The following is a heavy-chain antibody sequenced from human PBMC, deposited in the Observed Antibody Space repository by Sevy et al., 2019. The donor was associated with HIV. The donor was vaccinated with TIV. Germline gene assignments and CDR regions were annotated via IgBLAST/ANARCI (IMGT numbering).Heavy chain of an antibody. CDR3: AREGCTKPHDY. Sequence: GGSLRLACAASGFTFSKYSMRWVRQAPGKGLEWVSTFSFGCGRINYADSVKGRFTISRDDSKNTLYLQMNSLRAEDTAVYYCAREGCTKPHDYWGQGTLVTVSS. J-gene: IGHJ4*02. V-gene: IGHV3-23*01. D-gene: IGHD2-8*01. CDR1: GFTFSKYS. CDR2: FSFGCGRI.